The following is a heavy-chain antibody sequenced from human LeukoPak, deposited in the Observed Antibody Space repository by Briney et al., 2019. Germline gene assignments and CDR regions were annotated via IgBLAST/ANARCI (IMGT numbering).Heavy chain of an antibody. D-gene: IGHD6-19*01. CDR3: ARDLLSSTLFDRIAVAGNY. CDR2: VSYDGSNK. J-gene: IGHJ4*02. Sequence: GGSLRLSCAASGFTFSSYAMHWVRQAPGKGLEWVAVVSYDGSNKYYADSVKGRFTISRDNSKNTLYLQMNSLRAEGTAVYYCARDLLSSTLFDRIAVAGNYWGQGTLVTVTS. V-gene: IGHV3-30*04. CDR1: GFTFSSYA.